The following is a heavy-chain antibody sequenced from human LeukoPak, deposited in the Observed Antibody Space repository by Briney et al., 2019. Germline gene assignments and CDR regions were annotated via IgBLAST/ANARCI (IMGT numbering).Heavy chain of an antibody. J-gene: IGHJ5*02. D-gene: IGHD2-2*01. Sequence: SETLSLTCTLSGGSISSYYWSWIRHPPGRGLEWIGYIYYSGSTNSNPSLKSRVTISVDTSKNQFSLKLSSVTAADTAVYYCARSLGVVVPAALNWFDPWGQGTLVTVSS. CDR3: ARSLGVVVPAALNWFDP. CDR1: GGSISSYY. V-gene: IGHV4-59*01. CDR2: IYYSGST.